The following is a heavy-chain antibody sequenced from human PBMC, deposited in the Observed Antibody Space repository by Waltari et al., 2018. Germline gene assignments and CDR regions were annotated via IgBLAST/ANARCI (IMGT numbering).Heavy chain of an antibody. Sequence: QVQLVQSGGEVKKPGASVTVSCKASGYTFTNYGFIWVRQAPGQGLEWMGWSRYYNGNTEYGQTLQGKVTRTTETSTGTADLELRSLTSDDAAVYYRARGTECSKWDRADYWGQGTLVTVSS. V-gene: IGHV1-18*01. CDR3: ARGTECSKWDRADY. J-gene: IGHJ4*02. CDR2: SRYYNGNT. D-gene: IGHD1-26*01. CDR1: GYTFTNYG.